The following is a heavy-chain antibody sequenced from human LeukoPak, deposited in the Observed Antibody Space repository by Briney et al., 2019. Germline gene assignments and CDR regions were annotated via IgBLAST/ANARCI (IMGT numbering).Heavy chain of an antibody. J-gene: IGHJ4*02. CDR3: AKDAIVRDYSNSDY. Sequence: ASVKVSCKASGYTFTGYYMHWVRQAPGQGLEWMGWINPNSGGTKYAQKFQGRVTMTGDTSISTAYMELSRLTSDDTAVYYCAKDAIVRDYSNSDYWGQGTLVTVSS. D-gene: IGHD4-11*01. CDR2: INPNSGGT. CDR1: GYTFTGYY. V-gene: IGHV1-2*02.